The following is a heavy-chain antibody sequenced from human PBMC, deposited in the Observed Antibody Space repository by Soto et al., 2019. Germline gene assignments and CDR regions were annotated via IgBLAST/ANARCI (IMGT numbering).Heavy chain of an antibody. D-gene: IGHD6-13*01. Sequence: GESLKISCKGSGYSFTSYWISWVRQMPGKGLEWMGRIDPSDSYTNYSPSFQGHVTISADKSISTAYLQWSSPKASDTAMYYCASSIAAARGSDYWGQGTLVTVSS. CDR1: GYSFTSYW. V-gene: IGHV5-10-1*01. CDR2: IDPSDSYT. J-gene: IGHJ4*02. CDR3: ASSIAAARGSDY.